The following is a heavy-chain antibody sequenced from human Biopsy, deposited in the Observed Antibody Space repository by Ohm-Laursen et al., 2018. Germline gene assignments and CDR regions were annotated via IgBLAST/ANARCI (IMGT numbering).Heavy chain of an antibody. V-gene: IGHV1-24*01. Sequence: ASVKVSCKVSGYALTELSMHWVRQAPGKGLEWMGGFAPENGKTVYAQNFQARVSMTEDTSTGTAYMELRSLRSEDTAVYYCAADINVWNVNYWGQGTQVTVSS. CDR2: FAPENGKT. J-gene: IGHJ4*02. CDR3: AADINVWNVNY. D-gene: IGHD1-1*01. CDR1: GYALTELS.